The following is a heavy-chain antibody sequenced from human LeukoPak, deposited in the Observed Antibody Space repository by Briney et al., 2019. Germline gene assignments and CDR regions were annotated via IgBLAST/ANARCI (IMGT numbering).Heavy chain of an antibody. D-gene: IGHD2-2*01. CDR1: GFTFSSYA. Sequence: PGGSLRLSCGASGFTFSSYAMSSARQTPGSVMGWAASVSPRGGGPSYANSAEGRFTICRDNSSDTVYLKLRGLRAEDWGLYYCAKVRGVYCSSPACYYYDARGQGTPVTVSS. V-gene: IGHV3-23*01. CDR2: VSPRGGGP. CDR3: AKVRGVYCSSPACYYYDA. J-gene: IGHJ4*02.